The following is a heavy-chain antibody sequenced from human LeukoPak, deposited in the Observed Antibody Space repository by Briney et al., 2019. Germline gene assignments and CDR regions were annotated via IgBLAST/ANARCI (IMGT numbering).Heavy chain of an antibody. D-gene: IGHD3-3*01. CDR3: AKDHYWSIDY. V-gene: IGHV3-74*01. CDR1: GFDFSSNW. CDR2: IKGDGIST. J-gene: IGHJ4*02. Sequence: GGSLRLSCAASGFDFSSNWMHWVRHAPGQGLVWVSRIKGDGISTNYADSVKGRFTIFRDIAKNTLYLQMNSLRAEDTGVYYCAKDHYWSIDYWGRGTLVTVSS.